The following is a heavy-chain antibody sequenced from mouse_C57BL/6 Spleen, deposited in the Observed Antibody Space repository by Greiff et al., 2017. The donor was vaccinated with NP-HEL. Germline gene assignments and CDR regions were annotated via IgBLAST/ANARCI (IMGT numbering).Heavy chain of an antibody. CDR3: ARDTTVVAGTGFAY. J-gene: IGHJ3*01. V-gene: IGHV1-82*01. Sequence: QVQLQQSGPELVKPGASVKISCKASGYAFSSSWMNWVKQRPGKGLEWIGRIYPGDGDTNYNGKFKGKATLTADKSSSTAYMQLSSLTSEDSAVYFCARDTTVVAGTGFAYWGQGTLVTVSA. CDR1: GYAFSSSW. D-gene: IGHD1-1*01. CDR2: IYPGDGDT.